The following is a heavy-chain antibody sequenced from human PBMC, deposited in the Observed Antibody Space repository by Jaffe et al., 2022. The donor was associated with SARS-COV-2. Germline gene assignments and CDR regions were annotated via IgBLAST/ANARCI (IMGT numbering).Heavy chain of an antibody. CDR1: GFTFSSFA. CDR3: AREDWGIAAAGTLGGTYNWFDP. Sequence: QVQLVESGGGVVQPGRSLRLSCAASGFTFSSFALHWVRQAPGKGLEWVAVISYDGSQKYYADSVKGRFTISRDDSKNTLYLQMNSLRADDTAVYYCAREDWGIAAAGTLGGTYNWFDPWGQGTLVTVSS. D-gene: IGHD6-13*01. V-gene: IGHV3-30*04. J-gene: IGHJ5*02. CDR2: ISYDGSQK.